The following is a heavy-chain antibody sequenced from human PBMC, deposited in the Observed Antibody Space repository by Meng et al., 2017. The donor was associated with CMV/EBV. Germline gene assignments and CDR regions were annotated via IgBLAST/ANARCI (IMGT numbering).Heavy chain of an antibody. CDR3: ARVANWGGVGEPLDY. D-gene: IGHD7-27*01. CDR1: GFTFSSYW. V-gene: IGHV3-74*01. CDR2: INSDGSST. Sequence: GESLKISCAASGFTFSSYWMHWVRQAPGKGLVWVSRINSDGSSTSYADSVKGRFTISRDNAKNTLYLQMNSLRAEDTAVYYCARVANWGGVGEPLDYWGQGTLVTVSS. J-gene: IGHJ4*02.